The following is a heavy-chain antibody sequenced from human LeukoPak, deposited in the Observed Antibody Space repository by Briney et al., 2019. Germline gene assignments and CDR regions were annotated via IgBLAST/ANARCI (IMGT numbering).Heavy chain of an antibody. D-gene: IGHD3-9*01. CDR3: ARTLRYFDWLANPNWFDP. CDR1: GYTFTGYY. V-gene: IGHV1-2*02. CDR2: INPNSGGT. J-gene: IGHJ5*02. Sequence: ASVKVSCKASGYTFTGYYMHWVRQAPGQGLEWMGWINPNSGGTNYAKKFQGRVTMTRDTSISTAYMELSRLRSDDTAVYYCARTLRYFDWLANPNWFDPWGQGTLVTVSS.